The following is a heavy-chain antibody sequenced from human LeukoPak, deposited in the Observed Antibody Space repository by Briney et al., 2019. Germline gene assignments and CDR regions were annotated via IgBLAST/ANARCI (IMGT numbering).Heavy chain of an antibody. D-gene: IGHD2-15*01. CDR1: GYTFTSYG. CDR3: ARVRGGYSYSYFDY. J-gene: IGHJ4*02. CDR2: ISAYNGNT. V-gene: IGHV1-18*01. Sequence: GASVKVSCKASGYTFTSYGISWVRQAPGQGLEWMGWISAYNGNTNYAQKLQGRVTMTTDTSTSTAYMELRSLRSDDTAVYYCARVRGGYSYSYFDYWGQGTLVAVSS.